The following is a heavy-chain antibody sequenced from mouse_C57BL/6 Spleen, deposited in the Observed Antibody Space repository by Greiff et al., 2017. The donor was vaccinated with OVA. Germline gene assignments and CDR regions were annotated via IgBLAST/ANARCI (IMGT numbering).Heavy chain of an antibody. CDR3: ARTVAINWYFDV. CDR1: GHTFTDYY. D-gene: IGHD1-1*01. J-gene: IGHJ1*03. V-gene: IGHV1-26*01. Sequence: VQLQQSGPELVKPGASVKISCKASGHTFTDYYMNWVKQSHGKSLEWIGDINPNNGGTSYNQKFKGKATLTVDKSSSTAYMELRSLTSEDSAVYYCARTVAINWYFDVWGTGTTVTVSS. CDR2: INPNNGGT.